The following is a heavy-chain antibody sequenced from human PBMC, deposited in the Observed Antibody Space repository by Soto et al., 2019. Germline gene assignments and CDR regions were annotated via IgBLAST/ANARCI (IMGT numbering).Heavy chain of an antibody. CDR3: AKDGATPVAARFLDP. CDR2: ISLEGSNK. CDR1: GFNFSHYA. J-gene: IGHJ5*02. Sequence: GGSLRLSSEASGFNFSHYAMHWVRQAPGNGLEWLAMISLEGSNKYSAKPVKDRFTISRDNSKSTRYLQMNSLRPEDTAVYYCAKDGATPVAARFLDPWGQGTLVTVSS. V-gene: IGHV3-30*18. D-gene: IGHD6-19*01.